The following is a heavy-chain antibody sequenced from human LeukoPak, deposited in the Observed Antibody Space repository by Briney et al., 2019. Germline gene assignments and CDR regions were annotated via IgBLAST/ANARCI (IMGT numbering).Heavy chain of an antibody. V-gene: IGHV3-9*01. D-gene: IGHD2-21*02. J-gene: IGHJ3*02. CDR2: ISWNGNSI. CDR3: ARDGLAYCGGDCYDAFDI. CDR1: GFSFDDYA. Sequence: PGRSLRLSCAASGFSFDDYAMHWVRQAPGKGLEWVSGISWNGNSIVYADSVKGRFTIARDNAKNSLYLQMNSLRAEDTALYYCARDGLAYCGGDCYDAFDIWGQGTMVTVSS.